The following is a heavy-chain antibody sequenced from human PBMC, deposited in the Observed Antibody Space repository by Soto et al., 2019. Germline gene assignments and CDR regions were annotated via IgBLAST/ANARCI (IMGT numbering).Heavy chain of an antibody. J-gene: IGHJ5*02. CDR2: IYTGGST. V-gene: IGHV4-4*07. D-gene: IGHD6-13*01. CDR3: ARDRPGGYSSSWYGGDWFDP. CDR1: GGSISSYY. Sequence: SETLSLTCTVSGGSISSYYWSWIRQPAGKGLEWIGRIYTGGSTNYNPSLKSRVTMSVDTSKNQFSLKLSSVTAADTAVYYCARDRPGGYSSSWYGGDWFDPWGQGTLVTVSS.